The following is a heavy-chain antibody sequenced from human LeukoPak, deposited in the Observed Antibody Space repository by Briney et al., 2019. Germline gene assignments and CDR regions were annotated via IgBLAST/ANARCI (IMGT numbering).Heavy chain of an antibody. CDR2: IDPSDSYT. J-gene: IGHJ5*02. CDR3: ATQVRGVIEWFDP. V-gene: IGHV5-10-1*01. Sequence: GESLKISCKGSGSSFTRYWISWVRQLPGKGLEWMGRIDPSDSYTNYSPSFQGHVTISADKSISTAYLQWSSLKASDTAMYYCATQVRGVIEWFDPWGQGTLVTVSS. D-gene: IGHD3-10*01. CDR1: GSSFTRYW.